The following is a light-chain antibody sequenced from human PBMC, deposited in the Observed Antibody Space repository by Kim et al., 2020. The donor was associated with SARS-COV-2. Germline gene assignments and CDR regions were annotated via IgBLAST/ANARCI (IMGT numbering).Light chain of an antibody. Sequence: HMLTLSGSVSTSNIGSNPLNCYQHLPGTSPTLLIYSNNQRPSGVPDRFSVSKSGTSASLAISGLQSEDEAEYFCAAWDNSLNGRYVFGSGTKVTVL. CDR1: TSNIGSNP. V-gene: IGLV1-44*01. CDR3: AAWDNSLNGRYV. J-gene: IGLJ1*01. CDR2: SNN.